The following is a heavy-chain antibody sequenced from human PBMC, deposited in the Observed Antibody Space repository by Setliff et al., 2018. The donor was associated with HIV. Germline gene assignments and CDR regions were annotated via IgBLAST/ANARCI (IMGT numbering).Heavy chain of an antibody. V-gene: IGHV4-39*01. J-gene: IGHJ4*02. D-gene: IGHD1-26*01. CDR3: ATSEWELIDFDY. CDR2: IYFSGRT. Sequence: TLSLTCTVFGGSISSSSYYWGWIRQPPGKGLEWIGSIYFSGRTYYNPSLKSRVTMSVDTSKHQFSLNLNSVTAADTAVYFCATSEWELIDFDYWGQGTLVTVSS. CDR1: GGSISSSSYY.